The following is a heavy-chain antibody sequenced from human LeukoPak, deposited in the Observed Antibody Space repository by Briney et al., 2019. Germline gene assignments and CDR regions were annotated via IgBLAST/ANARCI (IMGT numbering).Heavy chain of an antibody. CDR1: GGSTNSYY. V-gene: IGHV4-4*07. CDR2: IYSSGST. Sequence: PSETLSLTCTVSGGSTNSYYWSWIRQPAGKGLEWIGRIYSSGSTNYNPSLKSRVSMSVDTSKNQFSLKLTSVTAADTAVYYCARGGKATVVTMWGQGILVTVS. D-gene: IGHD4-23*01. CDR3: ARGGKATVVTM. J-gene: IGHJ4*02.